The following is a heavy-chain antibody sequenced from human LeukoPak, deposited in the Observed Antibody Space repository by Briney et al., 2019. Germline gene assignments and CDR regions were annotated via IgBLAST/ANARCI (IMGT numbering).Heavy chain of an antibody. CDR1: GGSISSYY. J-gene: IGHJ3*02. CDR3: ARDDGPFDI. D-gene: IGHD5-24*01. V-gene: IGHV4-59*12. Sequence: PSETLSLTCTVSGGSISSYYWTWIRQPPGKGLEWIGYIYYSGSTNYNPSHKSRVTISVDTSKNQFSLKLSSVTAADTAVYYCARDDGPFDIWGQGTMVTVSS. CDR2: IYYSGST.